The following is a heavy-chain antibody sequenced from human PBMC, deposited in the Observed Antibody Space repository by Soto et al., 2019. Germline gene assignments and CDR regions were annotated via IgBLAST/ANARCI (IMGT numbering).Heavy chain of an antibody. D-gene: IGHD1-1*01. CDR3: AKDPSSALEGFDI. V-gene: IGHV3-9*01. Sequence: GGSLRLSCVASGFPFDDHAMHWVRQAPGRGLEWVSGLTWNSGNIAYADSVKGRFTISRDNAKNSLYLQMNSLRAEDTALYYCAKDPSSALEGFDIWGQGTMVTVSS. CDR1: GFPFDDHA. J-gene: IGHJ3*02. CDR2: LTWNSGNI.